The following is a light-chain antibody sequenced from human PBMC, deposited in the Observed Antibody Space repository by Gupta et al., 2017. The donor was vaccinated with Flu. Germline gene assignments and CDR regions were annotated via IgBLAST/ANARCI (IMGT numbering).Light chain of an antibody. CDR2: KAS. J-gene: IGKJ2*03. Sequence: DVQVTQSPSTLSASVGDRVTITCRASQSISTWLAWYQQKPGKAPKLLIYKASNWENGVPSRFSGSGSGTQFTLTISSRQPEDFATYYCQQYDTFSLYSFGQGTKLEI. CDR3: QQYDTFSLYS. V-gene: IGKV1-5*03. CDR1: QSISTW.